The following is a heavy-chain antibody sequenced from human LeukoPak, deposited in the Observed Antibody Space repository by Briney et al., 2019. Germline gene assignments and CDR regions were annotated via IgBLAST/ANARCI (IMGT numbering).Heavy chain of an antibody. CDR3: AKDRGYYDSSGYFDY. Sequence: GGSLRLSCAASGFTFSSYAMSWGRQAPGKGLEWGSAISGSGGSTYSADSVKGRFTISRDNSKNTLYLQMNSLRAEDTAVYYCAKDRGYYDSSGYFDYWGQGTLVTVSS. J-gene: IGHJ4*02. V-gene: IGHV3-23*01. CDR2: ISGSGGST. CDR1: GFTFSSYA. D-gene: IGHD3-22*01.